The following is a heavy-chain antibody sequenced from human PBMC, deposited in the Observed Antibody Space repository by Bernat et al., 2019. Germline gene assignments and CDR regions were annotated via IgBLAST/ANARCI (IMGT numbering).Heavy chain of an antibody. CDR2: IHYTGTT. CDR1: GDSINNYY. D-gene: IGHD4-17*01. CDR3: AREFHGANAFDP. Sequence: QVHLHESGPGLVKPSETLSLTCGVSGDSINNYYWSWIRQPPGKGLEWMGFIHYTGTTTYNPSLKSRLTISVDTSKNHFSLNLNSVTAADTAVYYCAREFHGANAFDPWGQGTLVTVSS. J-gene: IGHJ5*02. V-gene: IGHV4-59*01.